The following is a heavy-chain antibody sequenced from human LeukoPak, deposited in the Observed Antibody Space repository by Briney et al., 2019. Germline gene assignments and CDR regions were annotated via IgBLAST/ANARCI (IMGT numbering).Heavy chain of an antibody. D-gene: IGHD4-17*01. CDR3: AVGYGDLSYFDY. CDR2: IYPGDSDT. Sequence: SGKWSRYRLSIYWMGGVRPLPGKGLEWMGIIYPGDSDTRYSPSFQGQVTISADRSISTAYLQWSSPKASDTAMYYCAVGYGDLSYFDYWGQGTLVTDPS. CDR1: RYRLSIYW. V-gene: IGHV5-51*01. J-gene: IGHJ4*02.